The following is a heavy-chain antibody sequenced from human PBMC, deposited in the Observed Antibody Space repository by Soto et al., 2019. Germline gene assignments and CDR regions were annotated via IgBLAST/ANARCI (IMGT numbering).Heavy chain of an antibody. D-gene: IGHD3-16*02. CDR3: ARSQPLLLNNYVWGSYRYFDY. Sequence: SETLSLTCTVSGGSISSSSYYWGWIRQPPGKGLEWIGSIYYSGSTYYNPSLKSRVTISVDTSKNQFSLKLSSVTAADTAVYYCARSQPLLLNNYVWGSYRYFDYWGQGTLVTVSS. CDR2: IYYSGST. J-gene: IGHJ4*02. CDR1: GGSISSSSYY. V-gene: IGHV4-39*01.